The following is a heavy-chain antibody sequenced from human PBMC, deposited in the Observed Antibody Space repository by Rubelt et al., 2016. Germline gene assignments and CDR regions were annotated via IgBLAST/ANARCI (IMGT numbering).Heavy chain of an antibody. D-gene: IGHD3-10*01. Sequence: QVQLVQSGAEVKKPGASVKVSCKASGYTFTSYGISWVRQAPGKGLEWMGWISAYNGNTNYAQKLQGRVTMTTDTSTSTAYMELRSLRSDDTAVYYCARVRALRVRSPEVAFDIWGQGTMVTVSS. J-gene: IGHJ3*02. CDR2: ISAYNGNT. CDR1: GYTFTSYG. V-gene: IGHV1-18*01. CDR3: ARVRALRVRSPEVAFDI.